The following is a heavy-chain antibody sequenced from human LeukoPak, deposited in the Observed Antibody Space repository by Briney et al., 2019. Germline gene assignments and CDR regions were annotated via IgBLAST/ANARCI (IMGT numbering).Heavy chain of an antibody. CDR3: AATLTRWYFEV. J-gene: IGHJ2*01. Sequence: GGSLRLSCAASGFTFSSYAMSWVRQAPGKGLEWVSGISGSGGSTYYADSVKGRFTISRDDAKKSLYLQMNSLRGEDTAVYYCAATLTRWYFEVWGRGTLVTVS. CDR1: GFTFSSYA. V-gene: IGHV3-23*01. CDR2: ISGSGGST. D-gene: IGHD3-16*01.